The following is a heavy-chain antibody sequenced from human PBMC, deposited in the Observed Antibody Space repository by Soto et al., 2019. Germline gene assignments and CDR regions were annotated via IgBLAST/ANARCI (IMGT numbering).Heavy chain of an antibody. V-gene: IGHV4-59*10. J-gene: IGHJ6*02. CDR2: GST. D-gene: IGHD6-25*01. CDR3: ARWHSSSGFYGMDV. Sequence: GSTNYNPSFKSRVIVSVDTSRNQFSLRLSSLTAADTAVYYCARWHSSSGFYGMDVWGQGTTVTVSS.